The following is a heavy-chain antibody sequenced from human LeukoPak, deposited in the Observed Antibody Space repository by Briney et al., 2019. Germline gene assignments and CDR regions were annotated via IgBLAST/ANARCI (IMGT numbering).Heavy chain of an antibody. CDR1: GGSISSYY. V-gene: IGHV4-34*01. J-gene: IGHJ4*02. CDR3: ARGTLGYCSGGSCYRGHRYYFDY. D-gene: IGHD2-15*01. Sequence: SETLSLTCTVSGGSISSYYWSWIRQPPGKGLEWIGEINHSGSTNYNPSLKSRVTISVDTSKNQFSLKLSSVTAADTAVYYCARGTLGYCSGGSCYRGHRYYFDYWGQGTLVTVSS. CDR2: INHSGST.